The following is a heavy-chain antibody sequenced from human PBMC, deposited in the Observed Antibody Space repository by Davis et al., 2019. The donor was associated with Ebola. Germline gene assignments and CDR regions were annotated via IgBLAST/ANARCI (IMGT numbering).Heavy chain of an antibody. CDR2: ISYDGSNK. CDR3: AKDGRDTAMVWAYYYYYYYMDV. J-gene: IGHJ6*03. V-gene: IGHV3-30*18. D-gene: IGHD5-18*01. Sequence: GESLKISCAASGFTFSSYGMHWVRQAPGKGLEWVAVISYDGSNKYYADSVKGRFTISRDNSKNTLYLQMNSLRAEDTAVYYCAKDGRDTAMVWAYYYYYYYMDVWGKGTTVTVSS. CDR1: GFTFSSYG.